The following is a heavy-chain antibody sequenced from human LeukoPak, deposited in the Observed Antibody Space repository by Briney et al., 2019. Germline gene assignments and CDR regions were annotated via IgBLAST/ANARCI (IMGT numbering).Heavy chain of an antibody. D-gene: IGHD3-3*01. Sequence: GSLRLSCAASGFTFSSYAMSWVRQAPGKGLEWVSAISGSGGSTYYADSVKGRFTISRDNSKNTLYLQMNSLRAEDTAVYYCAKEAGYYDFWSGYYSDYFDYWGQGTLVTVSS. CDR2: ISGSGGST. CDR1: GFTFSSYA. CDR3: AKEAGYYDFWSGYYSDYFDY. V-gene: IGHV3-23*01. J-gene: IGHJ4*02.